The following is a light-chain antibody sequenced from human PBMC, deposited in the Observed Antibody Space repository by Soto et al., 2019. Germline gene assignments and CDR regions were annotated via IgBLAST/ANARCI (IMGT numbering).Light chain of an antibody. CDR2: AAS. J-gene: IGKJ3*01. V-gene: IGKV3-20*01. Sequence: EVVLTQSPGTLSLSPGERATLSCRASQSVTSNYLAWYQQKPGQAPRLLIYAASSRATGIPARFSGSGSGTDFTLTINRLEPEDFAVYYCQQYGGSPFTFGPGTKVDIK. CDR3: QQYGGSPFT. CDR1: QSVTSNY.